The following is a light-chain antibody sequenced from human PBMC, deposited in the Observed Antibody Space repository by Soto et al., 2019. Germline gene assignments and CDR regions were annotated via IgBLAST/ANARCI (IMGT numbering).Light chain of an antibody. J-gene: IGLJ2*01. CDR3: AAWDDSLNGRRML. CDR2: SNN. Sequence: QSVLTQPPSASGTPGQRVTISCSGSSSNIGSNTVNWYQHLPGTAPKLLLYSNNQRPSGVPDRFSGSKSGTSASLAISGLRSEDEADYYCAAWDDSLNGRRMLFGGGTKLTVL. V-gene: IGLV1-44*01. CDR1: SSNIGSNT.